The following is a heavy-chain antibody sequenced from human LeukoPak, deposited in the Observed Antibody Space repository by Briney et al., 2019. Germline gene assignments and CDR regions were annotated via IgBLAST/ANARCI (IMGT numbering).Heavy chain of an antibody. D-gene: IGHD3-22*01. CDR1: GFTFKTHA. CDR2: IDDSGVIR. CDR3: AKRLKRNYYYHYAMDV. J-gene: IGHJ6*02. V-gene: IGHV3-23*01. Sequence: GGSLRLSCAASGFTFKTHAMSWVRQAPGKGLEWVSRIDDSGVIRSYADSVKGRFTVSRDNSKMTLTLQMNSLRAEDTAVYYCAKRLKRNYYYHYAMDVWGQGTTVTVSS.